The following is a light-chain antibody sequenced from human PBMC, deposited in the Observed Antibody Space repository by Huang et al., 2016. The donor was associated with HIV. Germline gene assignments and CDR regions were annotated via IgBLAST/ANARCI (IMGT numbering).Light chain of an antibody. Sequence: EIVMTQSPATLSVSPGERVILSCRTSQSVSTNLAWYQHKRGQPPRLLIYGASTRATDTPIRFSGSGAGTEFTLTISSLQPEDFAVYSGQHYKTFGRGTKLEIK. CDR2: GAS. CDR1: QSVSTN. J-gene: IGKJ2*01. V-gene: IGKV3-15*01. CDR3: QHYKT.